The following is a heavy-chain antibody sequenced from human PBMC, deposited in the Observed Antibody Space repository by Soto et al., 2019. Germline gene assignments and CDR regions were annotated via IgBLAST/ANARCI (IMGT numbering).Heavy chain of an antibody. V-gene: IGHV4-61*05. J-gene: IGHJ4*02. D-gene: IGHD2-21*02. CDR1: GGSITSSSYY. CDR2: IYYSGST. Sequence: PSETLSLTCTVSGGSITSSSYYWSWIRQPPGKGLEWIGYIYYSGSTNYNPSLKSRVTISVDTSKNQFSLKLSSVTAADTAVYYCARRARGDWYFDYWGQGTLVTVSS. CDR3: ARRARGDWYFDY.